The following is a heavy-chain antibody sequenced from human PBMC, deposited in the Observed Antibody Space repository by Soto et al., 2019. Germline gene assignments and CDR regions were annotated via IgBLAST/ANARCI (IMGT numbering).Heavy chain of an antibody. J-gene: IGHJ5*02. CDR2: ISAGGGGS. CDR1: AFTFNNYA. Sequence: GGSLRLSCAASAFTFNNYAMSWVRQAPGKGLEWVSVISAGGGGSYYADSVKGRFTISRDNSKNTLYLQMNSLRGEDTAVYYCARDAISMVRGTNNWFDPWGQGTLVTVSS. V-gene: IGHV3-23*01. CDR3: ARDAISMVRGTNNWFDP. D-gene: IGHD3-10*01.